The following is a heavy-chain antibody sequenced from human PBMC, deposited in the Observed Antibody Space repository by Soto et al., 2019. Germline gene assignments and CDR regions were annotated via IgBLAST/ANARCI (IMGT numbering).Heavy chain of an antibody. CDR1: GGSMKSFF. V-gene: IGHV4-59*01. J-gene: IGHJ4*02. D-gene: IGHD1-1*01. CDR3: AASQMGLISFLGT. CDR2: IPNSGGP. Sequence: PSETLSLTCTVSGGSMKSFFWSWIRQPPGKGLEWIGYIPNSGGPTYTPSLKSRVTIAIDTSRNQFSLRLTSVTTADTAVYYCAASQMGLISFLGTWGQGIQVTVSS.